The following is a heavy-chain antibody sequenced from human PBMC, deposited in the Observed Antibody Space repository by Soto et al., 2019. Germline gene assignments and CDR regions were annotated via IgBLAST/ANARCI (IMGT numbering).Heavy chain of an antibody. V-gene: IGHV1-46*01. CDR1: GYTFTTYY. CDR3: ARGGNGDNVGYWYFDL. D-gene: IGHD4-17*01. J-gene: IGHJ2*01. CDR2: INPGGVST. Sequence: QVQLVQAGAEVKKPGASVEVSCKASGYTFTTYYIHWVRHAPGQGLEWMGVINPGGVSTTYAQKFQDRVTMTSDTSTSMVYMDLSSLRSEDTAVYCCARGGNGDNVGYWYFDLWGRGTQVTVS.